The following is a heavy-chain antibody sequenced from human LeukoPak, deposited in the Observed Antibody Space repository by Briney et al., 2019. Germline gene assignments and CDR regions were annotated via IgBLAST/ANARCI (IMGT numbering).Heavy chain of an antibody. CDR2: INSSSSYI. D-gene: IGHD3-3*01. CDR1: GFTFSSYS. CDR3: ARQKYDFWSGSYPFGP. J-gene: IGHJ5*02. V-gene: IGHV3-21*01. Sequence: GGSLRLSCAASGFTFSSYSMNWVRQAPGKGLEWVSSINSSSSYIYYADSVKGRFTISRDNAKNSLYLQMNSLRAEDTAVYYCARQKYDFWSGSYPFGPWGQGTLVTVSS.